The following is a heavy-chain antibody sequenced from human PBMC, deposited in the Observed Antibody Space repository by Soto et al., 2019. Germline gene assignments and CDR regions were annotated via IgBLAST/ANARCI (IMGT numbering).Heavy chain of an antibody. J-gene: IGHJ4*02. V-gene: IGHV3-11*01. D-gene: IGHD3-3*02. CDR2: IGSSGSHI. CDR1: GFTFSDYY. Sequence: QVQLVESGGGLVKPGGSLRLSCAASGFTFSDYYMSWIRQAPGKGLEWVSYIGSSGSHIYYADSVKGRFTISRDNAQNSLYLRMNSLRAEDTAVYYCARDTLVFARPFDSWGQGTLVTVSS. CDR3: ARDTLVFARPFDS.